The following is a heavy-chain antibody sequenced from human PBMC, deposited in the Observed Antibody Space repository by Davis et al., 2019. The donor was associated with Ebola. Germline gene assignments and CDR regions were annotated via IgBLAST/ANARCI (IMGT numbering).Heavy chain of an antibody. V-gene: IGHV3-11*01. D-gene: IGHD2-15*01. CDR2: ISSSGSTI. CDR3: AKAPCSGGSCYMAPSSLFDY. Sequence: GESLKISCAASGFTFSDYYMSWIRQAPGKGLEWVSYISSSGSTIYYADSVKGRFTISRDNAKNSLYLQMNSLRAEDTAVYYCAKAPCSGGSCYMAPSSLFDYWGQGTLVTVSS. CDR1: GFTFSDYY. J-gene: IGHJ4*02.